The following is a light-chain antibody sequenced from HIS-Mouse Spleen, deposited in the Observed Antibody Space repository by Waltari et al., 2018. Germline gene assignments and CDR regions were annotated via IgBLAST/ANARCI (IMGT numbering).Light chain of an antibody. Sequence: QAVLTQPSSLSASPGASASLTCTLRSGINVGTYRIYWYQQKPGSPPQYLLRYKSDSDKQQGSAVPGRFSGSKDASANAGMLLISGLQSEDEADYYCMIWHSSAWVFGGGTKLTVL. CDR3: MIWHSSAWV. CDR2: YKSDSDK. J-gene: IGLJ3*02. CDR1: SGINVGTYR. V-gene: IGLV5-45*02.